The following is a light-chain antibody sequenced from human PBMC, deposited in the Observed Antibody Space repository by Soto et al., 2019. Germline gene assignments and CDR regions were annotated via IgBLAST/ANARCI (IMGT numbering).Light chain of an antibody. CDR2: GAS. CDR1: QSVSSN. J-gene: IGKJ1*01. Sequence: EIVMTQSPATLSVSPGERATLSCSASQSVSSNLAWYQQKLGQAPRLLIYGASTRATGIPARFSGSGSGTEFTLTISSLQSEDFAVYYCQQYNNWWTFGQGTKVEIK. CDR3: QQYNNWWT. V-gene: IGKV3-15*01.